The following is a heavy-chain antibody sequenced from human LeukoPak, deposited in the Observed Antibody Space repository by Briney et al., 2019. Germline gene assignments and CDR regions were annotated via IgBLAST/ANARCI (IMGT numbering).Heavy chain of an antibody. CDR1: GYTFTSYY. J-gene: IGHJ4*02. D-gene: IGHD3-22*01. V-gene: IGHV1-46*01. CDR2: INPSGGST. CDR3: ARDPAGIDSSGYYSFFDY. Sequence: ASVKVSCKAPGYTFTSYYMHWVRQAPGQGLEWMGIINPSGGSTSYAQKFQGRVTMTRDTSTSTVYMELSSLRSEDTAVYYCARDPAGIDSSGYYSFFDYWGQGTLVTVSS.